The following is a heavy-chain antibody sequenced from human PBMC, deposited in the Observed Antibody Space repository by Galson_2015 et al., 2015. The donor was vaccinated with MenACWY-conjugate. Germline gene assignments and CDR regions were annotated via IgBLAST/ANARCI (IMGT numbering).Heavy chain of an antibody. CDR1: GFTFSTFG. D-gene: IGHD3-3*01. CDR3: AKASFGVTIGEVFAFDS. CDR2: ISTSGSRT. J-gene: IGHJ3*01. V-gene: IGHV3-23*01. Sequence: LRLSCAVSGFTFSTFGMSWVRQAPGKGLEWVAAISTSGSRTYYADSVKGRFTISRDNSDNTLYLQMNSLRAADTAVYYCAKASFGVTIGEVFAFDSWGQGTMITVSS.